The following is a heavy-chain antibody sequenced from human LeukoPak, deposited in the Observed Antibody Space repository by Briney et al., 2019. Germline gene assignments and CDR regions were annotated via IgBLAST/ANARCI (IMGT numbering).Heavy chain of an antibody. J-gene: IGHJ5*02. CDR2: INPNSGGT. Sequence: ASVKVSCKASGYTFTGSYIHWVRQAPGRGLEWMGRINPNSGGTNYAQKFKGRVAMTRDTSSSTAYMELSRLRSDDTAVYYCARNTFGAVTDFDPWGQGTLVTVSS. V-gene: IGHV1-2*06. CDR3: ARNTFGAVTDFDP. CDR1: GYTFTGSY. D-gene: IGHD3-3*01.